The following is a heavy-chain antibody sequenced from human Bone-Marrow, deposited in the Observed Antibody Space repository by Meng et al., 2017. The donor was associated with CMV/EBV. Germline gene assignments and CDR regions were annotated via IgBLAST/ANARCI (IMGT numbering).Heavy chain of an antibody. Sequence: GESLKISCAASGFTFSSYWMHWVRQAPGKGLEWVSYISRSGSTTYYVGSVKGRFTISRDNAKNSLYLQMNSLRAEDTAVYYCACPSGNDESLDFWGQGRLVTVSS. CDR1: GFTFSSYW. D-gene: IGHD4-23*01. CDR3: ACPSGNDESLDF. CDR2: ISRSGSTT. V-gene: IGHV3-48*04. J-gene: IGHJ4*02.